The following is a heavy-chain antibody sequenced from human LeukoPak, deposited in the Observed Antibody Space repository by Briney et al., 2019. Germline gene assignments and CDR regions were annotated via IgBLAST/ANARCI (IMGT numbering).Heavy chain of an antibody. Sequence: GGSLRLSCAASPGITFSDYWMNWVRQAPGKGLEWVAIIRQDGRETLYLDSVRGRFTISRDNAKSSVYLEINSLRAEDTAVYYCVGGIGWQPDYWGQGTLVTVSS. CDR2: IRQDGRET. CDR3: VGGIGWQPDY. CDR1: PGITFSDYW. J-gene: IGHJ4*02. D-gene: IGHD6-19*01. V-gene: IGHV3-7*03.